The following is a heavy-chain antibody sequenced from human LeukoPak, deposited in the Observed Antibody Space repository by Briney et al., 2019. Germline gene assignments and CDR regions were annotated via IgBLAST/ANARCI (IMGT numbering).Heavy chain of an antibody. Sequence: GGSLRLSCAASGFTFSTYGMHWVRQAPGKGLEWLAFIRFDGTYKKYTDSVKGRFTISRDNSKNTLYLEMNSLRSEDTALYYCAKDRYSNYDPYFCDYWGQGTLVTVSS. CDR3: AKDRYSNYDPYFCDY. CDR2: IRFDGTYK. V-gene: IGHV3-30*02. CDR1: GFTFSTYG. D-gene: IGHD4-11*01. J-gene: IGHJ4*02.